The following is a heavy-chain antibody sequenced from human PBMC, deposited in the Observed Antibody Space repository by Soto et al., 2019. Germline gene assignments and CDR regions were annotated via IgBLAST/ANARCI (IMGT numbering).Heavy chain of an antibody. CDR1: GFTFSSYG. V-gene: IGHV3-30*18. D-gene: IGHD6-13*01. Sequence: GGSLRLSCAASGFTFSSYGMHWVRQAPGKGLEWVAVISYDGSNKYYADSVKGRFTISRDNSKNTLYLQMNSLRAEDTAVYYCAKGSPLAAADYWGQGTLVTVSS. CDR3: AKGSPLAAADY. CDR2: ISYDGSNK. J-gene: IGHJ4*02.